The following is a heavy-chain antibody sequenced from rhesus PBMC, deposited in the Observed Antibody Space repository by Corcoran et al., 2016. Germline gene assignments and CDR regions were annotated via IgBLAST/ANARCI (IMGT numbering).Heavy chain of an antibody. Sequence: QVQLQQWGEGLVKPSETLSLTCAVYGGSISGYYYWSWIRQPPGKGLEWIGYIYGNSASTNYNPSLKNRVTISKDTSKNQFSLKLSSVTAADTAVYYCARATPYYYDSGPRFDVWCPGVLVTVSS. CDR1: GGSISGYYY. J-gene: IGHJ5-1*01. V-gene: IGHV4-73*01. CDR3: ARATPYYYDSGPRFDV. CDR2: IYGNSAST. D-gene: IGHD3-28*01.